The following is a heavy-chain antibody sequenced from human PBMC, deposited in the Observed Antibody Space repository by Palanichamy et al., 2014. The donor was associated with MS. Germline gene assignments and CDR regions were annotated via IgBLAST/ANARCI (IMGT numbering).Heavy chain of an antibody. CDR1: Y. V-gene: IGHV3-66*01. D-gene: IGHD5-24*01. CDR2: IYSGGLT. J-gene: IGHJ6*02. CDR3: ARDLGRDAYSFDGMDV. Sequence: YMTWVRQAPRKGLEWVSVIYSGGLTYYADSVKGRFTVSRDNSKNTLYLQMNSLRAEDTAVYYCARDLGRDAYSFDGMDVWGQGTTVTVSS.